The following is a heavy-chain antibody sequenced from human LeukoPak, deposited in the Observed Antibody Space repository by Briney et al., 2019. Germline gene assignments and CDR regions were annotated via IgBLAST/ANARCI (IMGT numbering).Heavy chain of an antibody. CDR1: GYTFTSYY. CDR2: INPSGGST. Sequence: GASVKASCKASGYTFTSYYMHWVRQAPGQGLEWMGIINPSGGSTSYAQKFQGRVTMTRDTSTSTVYMELSSLRSEDTAVYYCARDGAYCSSTSCYTVDAFDIWGQGTMVTVSS. CDR3: ARDGAYCSSTSCYTVDAFDI. J-gene: IGHJ3*02. D-gene: IGHD2-2*02. V-gene: IGHV1-46*03.